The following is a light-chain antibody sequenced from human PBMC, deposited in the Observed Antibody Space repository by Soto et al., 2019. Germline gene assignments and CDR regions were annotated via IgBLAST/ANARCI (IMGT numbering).Light chain of an antibody. Sequence: EIVLTQSPGTLSLSPGERDTLSCRASQSVSSSYLAWYQQKPGQAPRLLIYGASSRATGIPDRFSGSGSGTDFTLTISRLAPEDFAVYYCQQYGSSLWTFGQGTKVEIK. CDR1: QSVSSSY. CDR2: GAS. J-gene: IGKJ1*01. CDR3: QQYGSSLWT. V-gene: IGKV3-20*01.